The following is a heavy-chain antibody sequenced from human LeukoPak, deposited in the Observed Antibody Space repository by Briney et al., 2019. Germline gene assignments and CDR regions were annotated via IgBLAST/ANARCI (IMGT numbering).Heavy chain of an antibody. CDR2: INWNGAST. CDR1: GFSFDDLG. J-gene: IGHJ6*03. Sequence: GGSLRLSCAASGFSFDDLGMTWVRQVPGKGLEWVAGINWNGASTGYADSVRGRFTISRDNAKNSLYLQMNSLRAEDTALYYCARAVCPTIKFCDSSYFMDVWGRGTTVNVS. CDR3: ARAVCPTIKFCDSSYFMDV. V-gene: IGHV3-20*04. D-gene: IGHD6-6*01.